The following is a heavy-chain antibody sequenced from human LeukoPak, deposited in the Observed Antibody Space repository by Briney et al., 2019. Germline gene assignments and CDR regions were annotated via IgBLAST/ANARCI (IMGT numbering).Heavy chain of an antibody. CDR1: GGSISSGDYY. CDR2: MYYSGST. CDR3: ARPYYYDSRIDP. V-gene: IGHV4-30-4*01. J-gene: IGHJ5*02. D-gene: IGHD3-22*01. Sequence: PSETLSLTCTVSGGSISSGDYYWSWFRQPPGKGLEWIAYMYYSGSTYYNPSLKSRVTMSADTSKSQLSLKLSSVTAADTAVYYCARPYYYDSRIDPWGQGILVTVSS.